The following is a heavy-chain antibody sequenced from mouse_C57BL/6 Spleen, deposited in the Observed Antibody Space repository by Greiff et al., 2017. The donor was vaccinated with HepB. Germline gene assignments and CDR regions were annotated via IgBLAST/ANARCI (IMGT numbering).Heavy chain of an antibody. CDR2: INPNNGGT. CDR1: GYTFTDYY. CDR3: ARRGDYGSPYFDY. D-gene: IGHD1-1*01. J-gene: IGHJ2*01. V-gene: IGHV1-26*01. Sequence: EVQLQQSGPELVKPGASVKISCKASGYTFTDYYMNWVKQSHGKSLEWIGDINPNNGGTSYNQKFKGKATLTVDKSSSTAYMELRSLTSEDSAVYYCARRGDYGSPYFDYWGQGTTLTVSS.